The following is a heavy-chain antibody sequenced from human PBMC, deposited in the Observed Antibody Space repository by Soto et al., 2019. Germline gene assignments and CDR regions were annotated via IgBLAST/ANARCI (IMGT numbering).Heavy chain of an antibody. D-gene: IGHD2-21*01. J-gene: IGHJ5*01. CDR1: GVSIHNSHSF. CDR3: GRVVEGATRHTDPDS. Sequence: QVQLQESGPGLVKPSETLSLTCTVSGVSIHNSHSFWAWLRQPPGKGLEFIGSVYHNGGAHYNSSLKSRVTISVDTAHNQVSLRMRSLTAADTAVYYCGRVVEGATRHTDPDSWGQGILVTVSS. CDR2: VYHNGGA. V-gene: IGHV4-39*01.